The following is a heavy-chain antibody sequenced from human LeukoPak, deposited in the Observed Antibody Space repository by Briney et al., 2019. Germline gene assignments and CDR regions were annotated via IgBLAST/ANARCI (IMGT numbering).Heavy chain of an antibody. V-gene: IGHV4-4*02. CDR1: DDSITRGNW. CDR2: IYHSGST. D-gene: IGHD4-17*01. Sequence: PSGTLSLTCAVSDDSITRGNWWSWVRQPPGKGLEWIAEIYHSGSTNYNPSLKSRVSISVDESKKQFSLRLGSLTAADTAVYYCTRNGAYALDSWGQGTLVTVSS. CDR3: TRNGAYALDS. J-gene: IGHJ4*02.